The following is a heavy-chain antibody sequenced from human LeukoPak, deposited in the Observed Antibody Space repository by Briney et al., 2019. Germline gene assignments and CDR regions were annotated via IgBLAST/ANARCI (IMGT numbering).Heavy chain of an antibody. Sequence: GGSLRLSCAASGFTVSSNYMSWVRQAPGKGLEWVSVIYSGGSTYYADSVKGRFTISRDNSKNTLYLQMNSLRAEDTAVYYCARGTAAGNDAFDIWGQGTMVTVPS. D-gene: IGHD6-13*01. CDR1: GFTVSSNY. V-gene: IGHV3-66*01. CDR2: IYSGGST. CDR3: ARGTAAGNDAFDI. J-gene: IGHJ3*02.